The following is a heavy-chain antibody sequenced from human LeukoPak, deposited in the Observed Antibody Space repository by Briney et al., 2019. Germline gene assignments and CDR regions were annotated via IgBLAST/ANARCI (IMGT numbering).Heavy chain of an antibody. Sequence: GGSLRLACAASGFTFGDLWMSLVRQAPGKGLELVANRKGDGSEKWYADSVKGRFTISRDNAKNSLYLQMSSLRAADTAVYYCERDFGGYWGQGTLVTVSS. V-gene: IGHV3-7*05. J-gene: IGHJ4*02. D-gene: IGHD3-16*01. CDR1: GFTFGDLW. CDR2: RKGDGSEK. CDR3: ERDFGGY.